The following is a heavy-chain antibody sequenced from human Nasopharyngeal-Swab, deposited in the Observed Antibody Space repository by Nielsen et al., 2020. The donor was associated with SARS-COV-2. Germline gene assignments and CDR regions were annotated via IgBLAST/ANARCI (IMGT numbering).Heavy chain of an antibody. V-gene: IGHV3-11*04. CDR3: ARDSLPWPVPKYFQH. Sequence: GESLKISCAASGFTFSDYYMSWIRQAPGKGLEWVSYISSSGSTIYYADSVKGRFTISRDNAKNSLYLQMNSLRAEDTAVYYCARDSLPWPVPKYFQHWGQGTLVTVSS. CDR2: ISSSGSTI. J-gene: IGHJ1*01. CDR1: GFTFSDYY. D-gene: IGHD6-19*01.